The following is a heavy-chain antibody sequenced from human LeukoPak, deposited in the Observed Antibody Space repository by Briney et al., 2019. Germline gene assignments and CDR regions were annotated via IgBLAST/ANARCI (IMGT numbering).Heavy chain of an antibody. CDR1: GLTFSNYG. D-gene: IGHD4-17*01. J-gene: IGHJ4*02. CDR2: IWYEGSNT. Sequence: GGSLRLSCAASGLTFSNYGMHWVRQAPGKGLEWVAAIWYEGSNTYYGDSVKGRFTISRDNSKNTLYLQMNSLRAEDTAAYYCARAGYGDPHFDFWGQGTLLTLS. CDR3: ARAGYGDPHFDF. V-gene: IGHV3-33*01.